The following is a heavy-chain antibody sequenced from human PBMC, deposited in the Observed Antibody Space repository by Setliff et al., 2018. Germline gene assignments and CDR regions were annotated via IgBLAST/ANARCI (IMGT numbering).Heavy chain of an antibody. CDR2: IHYNGNL. CDR3: ARRPTGPGAPFDI. CDR1: GGSISSSSYY. D-gene: IGHD3-10*01. V-gene: IGHV4-39*01. Sequence: PSETLSLTCAASGGSISSSSYYWGWIRQSLGEGLEWIANIHYNGNLYYNPSLKNRATISMDTSKIQFSLKLISVTAADTALYFCARRPTGPGAPFDIWGHGTMVTVSS. J-gene: IGHJ3*02.